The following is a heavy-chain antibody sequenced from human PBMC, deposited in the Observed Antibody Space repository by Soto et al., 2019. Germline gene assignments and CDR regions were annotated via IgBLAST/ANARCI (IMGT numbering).Heavy chain of an antibody. CDR1: GGSIGSGGYY. CDR3: ARDPTGARQYYYYGMDV. D-gene: IGHD7-27*01. V-gene: IGHV4-31*03. CDR2: IYYSGST. J-gene: IGHJ6*02. Sequence: LTCTVSGGSIGSGGYYWSWIRQHPGKGLEWIGYIYYSGSTYYNPSLKSRVTISVDTSKNQFSLKLSSVTAADTAVYYCARDPTGARQYYYYGMDVWGQGTTVTVSS.